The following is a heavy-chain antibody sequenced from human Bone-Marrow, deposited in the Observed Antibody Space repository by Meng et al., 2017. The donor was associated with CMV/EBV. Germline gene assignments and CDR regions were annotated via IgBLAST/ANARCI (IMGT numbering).Heavy chain of an antibody. CDR3: AKEPPYYYGSGSRGWFDP. Sequence: GESLKISCAASGFTFNSYALHWVRQAPGKGPEWLAVISFDGNNKYYAESVKGRFTISRDNSKNTLFLQMNSLRAEDTAVYYCAKEPPYYYGSGSRGWFDPWGQGTLVTVSS. CDR1: GFTFNSYA. D-gene: IGHD3-10*01. J-gene: IGHJ5*02. V-gene: IGHV3-30*04. CDR2: ISFDGNNK.